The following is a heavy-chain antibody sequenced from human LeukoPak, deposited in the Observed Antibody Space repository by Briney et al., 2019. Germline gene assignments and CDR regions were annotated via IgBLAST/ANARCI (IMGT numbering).Heavy chain of an antibody. Sequence: SETLSLTCTVSGGSISGYSWSWIRQPPGKGLEWIGYIFYSGSTNYNPSLQSRVTISLDTSKNQFSLKLSSVTAADPAVYYCARVTSSSLRFDYWGQGTLVTVSS. CDR3: ARVTSSSLRFDY. V-gene: IGHV4-59*01. D-gene: IGHD6-6*01. CDR1: GGSISGYS. J-gene: IGHJ4*02. CDR2: IFYSGST.